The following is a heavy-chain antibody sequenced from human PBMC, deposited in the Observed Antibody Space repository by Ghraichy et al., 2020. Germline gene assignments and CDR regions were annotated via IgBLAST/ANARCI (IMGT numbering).Heavy chain of an antibody. CDR3: ARQPRRRQYYYGSGSYYRSDAFDI. D-gene: IGHD3-10*01. CDR2: IYYSGST. J-gene: IGHJ3*02. V-gene: IGHV4-59*08. CDR1: GGSISSYY. Sequence: SKTLALTCTVSGGSISSYYWSWIRQPPGKGLEWIGYIYYSGSTNYNPSLKSRVTISVDTSKNQFSLKLSSVTAADTAVYYCARQPRRRQYYYGSGSYYRSDAFDIWGQGTMVTVSS.